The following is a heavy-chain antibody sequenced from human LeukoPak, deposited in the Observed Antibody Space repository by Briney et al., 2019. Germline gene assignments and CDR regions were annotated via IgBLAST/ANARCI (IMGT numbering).Heavy chain of an antibody. CDR2: INPNSGGT. V-gene: IGHV1-2*02. J-gene: IGHJ4*02. CDR3: ASEYCSSTSCYGGFDY. D-gene: IGHD2-2*01. Sequence: ASVKVSCKASGYTFINNGISWVRQAPGQGLEWMGWINPNSGGTNYAQKFQGRVTMTRDTSISTAYMELSRLRSDDTAVYYCASEYCSSTSCYGGFDYWGQGTLVTVSS. CDR1: GYTFINNG.